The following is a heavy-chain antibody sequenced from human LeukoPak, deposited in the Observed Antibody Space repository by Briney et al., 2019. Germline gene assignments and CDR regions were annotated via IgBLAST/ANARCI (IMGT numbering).Heavy chain of an antibody. CDR2: ISSSSSTI. Sequence: GGSLRLSCAASGFTFSSYSMNWVRQAPGKGLEWVSYISSSSSTIYYADSVKGRFTISRNNAKNSLYLQMNSLRAEDTAVYYCARVLRTTIFGVVHDAFDIWGQGTMVTVSS. V-gene: IGHV3-48*04. J-gene: IGHJ3*02. CDR3: ARVLRTTIFGVVHDAFDI. CDR1: GFTFSSYS. D-gene: IGHD3-3*01.